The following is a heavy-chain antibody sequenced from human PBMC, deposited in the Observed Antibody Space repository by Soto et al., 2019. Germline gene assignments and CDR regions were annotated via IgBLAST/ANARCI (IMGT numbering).Heavy chain of an antibody. D-gene: IGHD3-3*01. CDR1: GFTFSSYA. CDR3: AKDRDYDFWSGYSNYYFDY. J-gene: IGHJ4*02. Sequence: EVQLLESGGGLVQPGGSLRLSCAASGFTFSSYAMRWVRQAPGKGLEWVSAISGSGGSTYYADSVKGRFTISRDNSKNTLDQQMNSLRAEDTTVYDCAKDRDYDFWSGYSNYYFDYWGQGTLVTVSS. V-gene: IGHV3-23*01. CDR2: ISGSGGST.